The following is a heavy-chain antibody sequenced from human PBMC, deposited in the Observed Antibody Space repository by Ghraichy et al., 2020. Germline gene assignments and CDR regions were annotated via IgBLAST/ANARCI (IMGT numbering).Heavy chain of an antibody. J-gene: IGHJ6*02. CDR1: GFTFSNYA. Sequence: GGSLRLSCAASGFTFSNYAMHWVRQAPGKGLEWVAIIWYDGSNKYYADSVKGRFTISRDNSKNTVYLQINSLRAEDTAVYYCAGAGLITTRLDYYAMDVWGQGTTVTVSS. D-gene: IGHD3-22*01. V-gene: IGHV3-33*01. CDR3: AGAGLITTRLDYYAMDV. CDR2: IWYDGSNK.